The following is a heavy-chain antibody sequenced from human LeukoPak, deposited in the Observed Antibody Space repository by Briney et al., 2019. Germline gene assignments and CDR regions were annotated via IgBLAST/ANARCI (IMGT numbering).Heavy chain of an antibody. V-gene: IGHV1-18*01. CDR2: ISAYNGNT. D-gene: IGHD3-10*01. CDR1: GYTFTSYG. J-gene: IGHJ1*01. CDR3: ALIWFGELYFQH. Sequence: ASVKVSCKASGYTFTSYGISWVRQAPGQGLEWLGWISAYNGNTNYAQKLQGRVTMTTDTSTSTAYMKLRSLRSDDTAVYYCALIWFGELYFQHWGQGTLVTVSS.